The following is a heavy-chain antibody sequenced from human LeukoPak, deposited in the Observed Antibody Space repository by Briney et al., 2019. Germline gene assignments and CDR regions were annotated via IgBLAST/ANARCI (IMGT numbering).Heavy chain of an antibody. Sequence: SETLSLTCTVSGGSISSSSYYWGWIRQPPGKGLEWIGSIYYSGSTYYNPSLKSRVTISVDTSKNQFSLKLSSVTAADTAVYYCARRSSGWYARYFDYWGQGTLVTVSS. V-gene: IGHV4-39*01. D-gene: IGHD6-19*01. CDR2: IYYSGST. CDR3: ARRSSGWYARYFDY. J-gene: IGHJ4*02. CDR1: GGSISSSSYY.